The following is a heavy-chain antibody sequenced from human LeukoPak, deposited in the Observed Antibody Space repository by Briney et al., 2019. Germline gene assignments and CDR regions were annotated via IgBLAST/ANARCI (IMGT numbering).Heavy chain of an antibody. D-gene: IGHD3-16*02. CDR1: GYTLTELS. CDR3: ATQIFGGVIVPFDY. Sequence: GASVKVSCKVSGYTLTELSMHWVRQAPGKGLEWMGGFDPEDGETIYAQKFQGRVTMTEDTSTDTAYMELSSLRSEDTAVYYCATQIFGGVIVPFDYWGQGTLVTVSS. V-gene: IGHV1-24*01. CDR2: FDPEDGET. J-gene: IGHJ4*02.